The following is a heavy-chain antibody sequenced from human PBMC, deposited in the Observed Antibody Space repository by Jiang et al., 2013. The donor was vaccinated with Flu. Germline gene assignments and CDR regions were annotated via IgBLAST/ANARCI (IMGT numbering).Heavy chain of an antibody. CDR3: ARARGHYYGLDV. CDR2: MYNSGIT. V-gene: IGHV4-61*01. Sequence: GSGLVKPSETLSLTCTVSGGSVSSGTYYWTWMRQPPGKGLEWIGFMYNSGITEYSPSLKSRVTILVDTSKNQFSLKLSSVTAADTAVYYCARARGHYYGLDVWGQGTTVTVSS. CDR1: GGSVSSGTYY. D-gene: IGHD5-12*01. J-gene: IGHJ6*02.